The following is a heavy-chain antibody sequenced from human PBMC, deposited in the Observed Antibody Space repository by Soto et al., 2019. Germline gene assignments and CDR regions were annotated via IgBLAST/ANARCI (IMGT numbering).Heavy chain of an antibody. CDR3: ARGRGVLRFLEWLSRFGY. V-gene: IGHV4-34*01. D-gene: IGHD3-3*01. CDR2: INHSGST. Sequence: QVQLQQWGAGLLKPSETLSLTCAVYGGSFSGYYWSWIRQPPGKGLEWIGEINHSGSTNYNPSLKSRVTISVDTSKNQFSLKLSSVTAADTAVYYCARGRGVLRFLEWLSRFGYWGQGTLVTVSS. J-gene: IGHJ4*02. CDR1: GGSFSGYY.